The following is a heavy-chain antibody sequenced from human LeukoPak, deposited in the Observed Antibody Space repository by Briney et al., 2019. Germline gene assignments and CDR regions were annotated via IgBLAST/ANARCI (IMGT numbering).Heavy chain of an antibody. CDR1: GFTFSSYG. D-gene: IGHD3-9*01. J-gene: IGHJ4*02. V-gene: IGHV3-30*18. CDR3: AKWGDYDVLTGYYVSDY. CDR2: ISYDGSNK. Sequence: GGSLRLSCAASGFTFSSYGMHWVRQAPGKGLEWVAVISYDGSNKYYADSVKGRFTISRDNSKNTLYLQMNSLRAEDTAVYYCAKWGDYDVLTGYYVSDYWGQGTLVTVSS.